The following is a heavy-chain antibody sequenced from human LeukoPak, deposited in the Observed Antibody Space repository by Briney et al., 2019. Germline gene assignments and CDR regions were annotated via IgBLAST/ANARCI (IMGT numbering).Heavy chain of an antibody. CDR1: GFTLSSYA. V-gene: IGHV3-23*01. J-gene: IGHJ4*02. CDR2: ISGSGGST. CDR3: ASPIVVVVAATPAIDY. D-gene: IGHD2-15*01. Sequence: GSLRLSCAASGFTLSSYAMSWVRQAPGKGLEWVSAISGSGGSTYYADSVKGRFTISRDNSKNTLYLQMNSLRAEDTAVYYCASPIVVVVAATPAIDYWGQGTLVTVSS.